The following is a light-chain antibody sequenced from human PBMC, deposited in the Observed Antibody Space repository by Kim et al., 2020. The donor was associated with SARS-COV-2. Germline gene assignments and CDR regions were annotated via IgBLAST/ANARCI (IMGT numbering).Light chain of an antibody. J-gene: IGLJ3*02. CDR2: AND. V-gene: IGLV1-47*02. CDR3: ASWDDSLGAWV. Sequence: ELTQPPSASGTPGQRVTISCFGSSSNIGSKNVYWYQQLPGTAPRLLIYANDQRPSGVPDRLSGSRSGTSASLAISGLWSEDEADYYCASWDDSLGAWVFGGGTQLTVL. CDR1: SSNIGSKN.